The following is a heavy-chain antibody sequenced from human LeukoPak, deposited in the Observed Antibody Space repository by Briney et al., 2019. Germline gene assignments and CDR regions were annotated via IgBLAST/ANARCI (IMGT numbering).Heavy chain of an antibody. J-gene: IGHJ6*02. Sequence: GGSLRLSCAASGFTFSDYYMSWIRQAPGKGLEWVSYISSSGSTIYYADSVKGRFTISGDNAKNSLYLQMNSLRAEDTAVYYCARDTALRSKGEGDKGYYYYYGMDVWGQGTTVTVSS. D-gene: IGHD4-4*01. V-gene: IGHV3-11*01. CDR1: GFTFSDYY. CDR3: ARDTALRSKGEGDKGYYYYYGMDV. CDR2: ISSSGSTI.